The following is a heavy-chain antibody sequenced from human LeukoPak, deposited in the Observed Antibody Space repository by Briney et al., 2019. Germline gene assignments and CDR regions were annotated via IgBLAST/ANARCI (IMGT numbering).Heavy chain of an antibody. Sequence: ASVKVSCKASGYTFTGYYMHWVRQAPGQGLEWMGWINPNSGGTNYAQKFQGRVTMTRDTSISTAYMELSRLRPDDTAVYYCARTAADYCYMDVWGKGTTVTVSS. D-gene: IGHD6-13*01. J-gene: IGHJ6*03. CDR2: INPNSGGT. V-gene: IGHV1-2*02. CDR3: ARTAADYCYMDV. CDR1: GYTFTGYY.